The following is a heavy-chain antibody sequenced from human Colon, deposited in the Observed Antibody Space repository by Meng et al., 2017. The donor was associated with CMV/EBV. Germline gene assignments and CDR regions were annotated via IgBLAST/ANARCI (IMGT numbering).Heavy chain of an antibody. CDR1: GFSFNDHA. V-gene: IGHV3-20*04. CDR3: VRGTLPAAVPGSFDV. CDR2: VNWSGSGA. J-gene: IGHJ3*01. D-gene: IGHD2-2*02. Sequence: GESLKISCVGSGFSFNDHAMIWVRQAPGKGLEWVSGVNWSGSGARYAESVKGRFLISRDNARNSLSLQMNNLRAEDTALYYCVRGTLPAAVPGSFDVWGQGTMVTVSS.